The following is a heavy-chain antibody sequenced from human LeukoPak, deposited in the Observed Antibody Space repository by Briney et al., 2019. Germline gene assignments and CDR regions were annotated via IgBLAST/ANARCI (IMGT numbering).Heavy chain of an antibody. CDR1: GFTFDDYG. V-gene: IGHV3-20*04. D-gene: IGHD3-3*01. Sequence: PGGSLRLSCAASGFTFDDYGMSWVRQAPGKGLEWVSGINWNGGSTGYADSVKGRFTISRDNSKNTLYLQMNSLRAEDTAVYYCARGGDDDIGDYFDYWGQGTLVTVSS. J-gene: IGHJ4*02. CDR2: INWNGGST. CDR3: ARGGDDDIGDYFDY.